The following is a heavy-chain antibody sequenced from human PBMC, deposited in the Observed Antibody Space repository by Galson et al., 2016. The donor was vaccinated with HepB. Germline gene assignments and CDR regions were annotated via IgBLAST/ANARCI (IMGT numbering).Heavy chain of an antibody. Sequence: ETLSLTCSVSGFSITSHYYWSWIRQPPGRGLEWIATIHHTGTTYYDSFLKSRFTISVDTSENQFSLKLNSVTAADTAVYFRAGAKGGTPWYFDFWGQGILVTVSS. CDR2: IHHTGTT. CDR3: AGAKGGTPWYFDF. CDR1: GFSITSHYY. D-gene: IGHD3-16*01. J-gene: IGHJ4*02. V-gene: IGHV4-38-2*02.